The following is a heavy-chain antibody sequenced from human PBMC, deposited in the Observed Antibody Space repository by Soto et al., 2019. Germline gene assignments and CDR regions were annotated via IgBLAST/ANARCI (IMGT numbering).Heavy chain of an antibody. Sequence: QVHLVESGGGVVQPGRSLRLSCATSGFTFTNYVMHWVRQTPGKGLEWVANVWYDGRQKCYADLAKGRFTISRDNSENTVSLQMNSLRVEDTAVYYCATEPVESIWRIGSWGIDNWGQGTVVTVSS. D-gene: IGHD6-13*01. V-gene: IGHV3-33*03. J-gene: IGHJ4*02. CDR2: VWYDGRQK. CDR1: GFTFTNYV. CDR3: ATEPVESIWRIGSWGIDN.